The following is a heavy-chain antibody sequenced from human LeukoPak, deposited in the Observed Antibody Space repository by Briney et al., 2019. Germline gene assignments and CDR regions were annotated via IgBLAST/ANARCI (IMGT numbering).Heavy chain of an antibody. Sequence: GGSLRLSCAASGFTFSYYGMHWVRQAPGKGLEWVAFIRYDESKKFYGDSVKGRFTISRDNSKNALYLQMNSLRTEDTAVYYCAKSHLPNAYSGTYYCDYWGQGTLVTVSS. J-gene: IGHJ4*02. CDR3: AKSHLPNAYSGTYYCDY. V-gene: IGHV3-30*02. CDR1: GFTFSYYG. D-gene: IGHD1-26*01. CDR2: IRYDESKK.